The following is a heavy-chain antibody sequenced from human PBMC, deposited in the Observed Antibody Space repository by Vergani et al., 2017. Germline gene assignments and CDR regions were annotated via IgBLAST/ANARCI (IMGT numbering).Heavy chain of an antibody. CDR2: FYTGWGT. CDR1: GGSSSSGSYY. D-gene: IGHD6-13*01. V-gene: IGHV4-61*02. CDR3: ARDPLYSTTWPFLLLAMDV. Sequence: QVQLQESGPGLVRPSQTLSLTCTVSGGSSSSGSYYWSWFRQPAGKGLEWIGRFYTGWGTSYNPSLKSRVTISVDTSKNQSSLQLSSVTAADTAVYYCARDPLYSTTWPFLLLAMDVWGQGTAVTVSS. J-gene: IGHJ6*02.